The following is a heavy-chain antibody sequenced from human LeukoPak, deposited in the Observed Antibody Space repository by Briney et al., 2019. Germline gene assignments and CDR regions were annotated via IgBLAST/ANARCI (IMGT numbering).Heavy chain of an antibody. V-gene: IGHV3-21*01. CDR2: ISSSSSYI. D-gene: IGHD5-18*01. CDR3: AREGGGYSYGQFDY. Sequence: GGSLRLSCAASGFTFSSYSMNWVRQAPGKGLEWVSSISSSSSYIYYADSVKGRSTISRDNAKNSLYLQMNSLRAEDTAVYYCAREGGGYSYGQFDYWGQGTLVTVSS. CDR1: GFTFSSYS. J-gene: IGHJ4*02.